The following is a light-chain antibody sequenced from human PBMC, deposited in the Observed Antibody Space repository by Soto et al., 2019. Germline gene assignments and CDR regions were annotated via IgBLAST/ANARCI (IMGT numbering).Light chain of an antibody. J-gene: IGKJ4*01. CDR2: KAS. CDR1: QSISSW. V-gene: IGKV1-5*03. CDR3: QQYNSYSLT. Sequence: DIQMTQSPSTLSASVGDRVTITCRASQSISSWLAWYQQKPGKAPKLLICKASRLESGVPSRFSGSGSGPEFTLTISSLPPDDFATYYCQQYNSYSLTFGGGTKVDMK.